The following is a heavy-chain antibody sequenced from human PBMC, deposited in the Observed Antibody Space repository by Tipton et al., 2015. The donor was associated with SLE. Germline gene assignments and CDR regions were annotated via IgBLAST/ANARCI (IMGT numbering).Heavy chain of an antibody. CDR3: ARGGLAAAGRFDY. CDR1: GYTFTGYY. CDR2: INPNSGGT. D-gene: IGHD6-13*01. J-gene: IGHJ4*02. Sequence: QVQLVQSGAEVKKPGASVKVSCKASGYTFTGYYMHWVRQAPGQGLEWMGWINPNSGGTNYAQKFQAWVTMTRDTSISTAYMELGWLRSDDTAVYYCARGGLAAAGRFDYWGQGPLVTVSS. V-gene: IGHV1-2*04.